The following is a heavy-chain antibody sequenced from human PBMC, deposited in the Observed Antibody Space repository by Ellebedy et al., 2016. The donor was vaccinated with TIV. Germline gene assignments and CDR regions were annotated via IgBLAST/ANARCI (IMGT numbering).Heavy chain of an antibody. CDR3: AKEDYYYDSSCHRYFDY. D-gene: IGHD3-22*01. CDR1: GFTFSNYG. Sequence: GGSLRLXCAASGFTFSNYGMHWVRQAPGKGLEWAAVISYDGSNKYYGDSVKGRFIISRDNSKNTLYLQMNSLRGEDTAVYYCAKEDYYYDSSCHRYFDYWGQGTLVTVSS. V-gene: IGHV3-30*18. CDR2: ISYDGSNK. J-gene: IGHJ4*02.